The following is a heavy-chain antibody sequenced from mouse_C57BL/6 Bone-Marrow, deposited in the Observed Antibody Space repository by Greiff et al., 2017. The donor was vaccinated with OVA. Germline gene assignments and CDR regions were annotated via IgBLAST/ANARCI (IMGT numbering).Heavy chain of an antibody. Sequence: EVKLQQSGGGLVQPGGSLKLSCAASGFTFSDFYMYWIRQTPEKRLEWVAYISNGGGSTYYPDTVKGRFTISRDNAKNTLYLQMSRLKSEDTAIYYWARLDAMDYWGQGTSVTVSA. J-gene: IGHJ4*01. CDR2: ISNGGGST. CDR1: GFTFSDFY. V-gene: IGHV5-12*01. CDR3: ARLDAMDY.